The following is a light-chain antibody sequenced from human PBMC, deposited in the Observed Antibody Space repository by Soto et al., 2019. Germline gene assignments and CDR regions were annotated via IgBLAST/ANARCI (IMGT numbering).Light chain of an antibody. Sequence: QSVLTQPPSASGTPGQRVTISCSGSSSNIGSNTVNWYQQLPGTAPKLLIYSNNQRPSGVPDRFSGSKSGTSASLATSGLQSEDEADYYCAAWDDSLNGPYVFGTGTKV. V-gene: IGLV1-44*01. J-gene: IGLJ1*01. CDR2: SNN. CDR3: AAWDDSLNGPYV. CDR1: SSNIGSNT.